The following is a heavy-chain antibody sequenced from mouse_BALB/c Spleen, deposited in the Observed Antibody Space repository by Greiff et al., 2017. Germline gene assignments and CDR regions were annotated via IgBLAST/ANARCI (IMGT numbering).Heavy chain of an antibody. J-gene: IGHJ2*01. CDR3: ARKVMITSYFDY. Sequence: VQLQQSGPELVRPGASVKMSCKASGYTFTSYWMHWVKQRPGQGLEWIGEILPGSGSTNYNEKFKGKATFTADTSSNTAYMQLSSLTSEDSAVYYCARKVMITSYFDYWGQGTTLTVSS. CDR1: GYTFTSYW. CDR2: ILPGSGST. D-gene: IGHD2-4*01. V-gene: IGHV1-56*01.